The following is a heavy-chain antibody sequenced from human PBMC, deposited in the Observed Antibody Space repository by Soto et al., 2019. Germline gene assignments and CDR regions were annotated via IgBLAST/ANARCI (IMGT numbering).Heavy chain of an antibody. V-gene: IGHV4-34*02. CDR2: VSPRGST. J-gene: IGHJ3*01. CDR1: GGSISGYN. Sequence: QVQLQQWGAGLLKPSETLSLTCAVYGGSISGYNWSWLRQSPGKGLEWIGEVSPRGSTNYDASFKGRVALSIDTSKNDFSLKVRSVTAADTAVYLCARNGVGYGFGIWGLGTMVTVSS. CDR3: ARNGVGYGFGI. D-gene: IGHD5-18*01.